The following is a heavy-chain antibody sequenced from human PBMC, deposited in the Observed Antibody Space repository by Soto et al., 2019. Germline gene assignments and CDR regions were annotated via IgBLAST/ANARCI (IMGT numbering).Heavy chain of an antibody. J-gene: IGHJ6*02. Sequence: SVKVSCKASGGTFSSYAISWVRQAPGQGLEWMGGIIPIFGTANYAQKFQGRVTITADESTSTAYMELSSLRSEDTAVYYCASGEGDCSSTSCYYYYYYYGMDVWGQGTTVTVSS. CDR1: GGTFSSYA. D-gene: IGHD2-2*01. CDR2: IIPIFGTA. CDR3: ASGEGDCSSTSCYYYYYYYGMDV. V-gene: IGHV1-69*13.